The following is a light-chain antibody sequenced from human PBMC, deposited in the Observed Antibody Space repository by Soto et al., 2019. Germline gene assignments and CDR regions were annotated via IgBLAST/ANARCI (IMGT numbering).Light chain of an antibody. J-gene: IGKJ1*01. CDR3: QYYDQWAPWV. Sequence: EIVLTQSPGALSASPGETATVSCRASQSVSSDVAWYQQKPGQAPRFLIYGAFTRANGIPARFSGRESGTEFTLTISSLHSEDFAAYYCQYYDQWAPWVFGQGSKV. CDR1: QSVSSD. V-gene: IGKV3-15*01. CDR2: GAF.